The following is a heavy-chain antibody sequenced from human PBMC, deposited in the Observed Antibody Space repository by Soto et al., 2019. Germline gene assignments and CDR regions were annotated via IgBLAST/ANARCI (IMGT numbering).Heavy chain of an antibody. CDR2: ISAYNGNT. Sequence: ASVKLSCKASGDTFTSYGISWVRQAPEQGLEWMGWISAYNGNTNYAQKLQGRVTMTTDTSTSTAYMELRSLRSDDTAVYYCALSRSGYYDFWSGYYGFDYWGQGTQVTVSS. D-gene: IGHD3-3*01. J-gene: IGHJ4*02. CDR1: GDTFTSYG. V-gene: IGHV1-18*01. CDR3: ALSRSGYYDFWSGYYGFDY.